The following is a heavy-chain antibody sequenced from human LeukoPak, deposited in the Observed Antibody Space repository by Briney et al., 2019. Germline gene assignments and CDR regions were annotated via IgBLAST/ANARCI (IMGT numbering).Heavy chain of an antibody. J-gene: IGHJ4*02. CDR2: ISSSGSTI. Sequence: GGSLRLSCAASGFTFSDYYMNWIRQAPGKVLEWVSYISSSGSTIYYADSVKGRFTISRDNAKNSLYLQMNSLRAEDTAVYYCARGDYYDSSGYSIPTDYWGQGTLVTVSS. D-gene: IGHD3-22*01. CDR1: GFTFSDYY. V-gene: IGHV3-11*04. CDR3: ARGDYYDSSGYSIPTDY.